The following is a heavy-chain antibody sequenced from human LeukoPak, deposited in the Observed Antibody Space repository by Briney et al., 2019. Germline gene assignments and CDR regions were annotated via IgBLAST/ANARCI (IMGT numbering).Heavy chain of an antibody. CDR3: ARGRGTTGLYYFDY. CDR2: IRSSSSTI. D-gene: IGHD1-1*01. J-gene: IGHJ4*02. V-gene: IGHV3-48*02. Sequence: GGSLRLSCAASGFTFSGSSMNWVRQAPGEGLEWLSYIRSSSSTIYYADSVKGRFTISRDNAKNSLSLQMNSLRDEDTAVYYCARGRGTTGLYYFDYWGQGTLVTVSS. CDR1: GFTFSGSS.